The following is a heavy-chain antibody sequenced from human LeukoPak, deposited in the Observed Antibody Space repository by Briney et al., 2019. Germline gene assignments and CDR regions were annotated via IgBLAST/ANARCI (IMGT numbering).Heavy chain of an antibody. CDR3: AKDQVWIVVGSFDY. V-gene: IGHV3-23*01. J-gene: IGHJ4*02. CDR1: GFTFSSYA. CDR2: ISGSGGST. Sequence: GGSLRLSCAASGFTFSSYAMSWVRQAPGKWLEVVSGISGSGGSTYYAASMKGWFTISRDNSKNTLYLQMTSLRAEDTAVFYCAKDQVWIVVGSFDYWGQGSLVTVSS. D-gene: IGHD3-22*01.